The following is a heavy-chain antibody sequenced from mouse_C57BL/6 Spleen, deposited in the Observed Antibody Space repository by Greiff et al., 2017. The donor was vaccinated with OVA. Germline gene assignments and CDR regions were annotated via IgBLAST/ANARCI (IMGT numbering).Heavy chain of an antibody. J-gene: IGHJ3*01. CDR2: INPYNGGT. Sequence: EVQLQQSGPVLVKPGASVKMSCKASGYTFTDYYMNWVKQSHGKSLEWIGVINPYNGGTSYNQKFKGKATLTVDKSSSTAYMELNSLTSEDSAVYYCARSPLDVPFAYWGQGTLVTVSA. CDR3: ARSPLDVPFAY. CDR1: GYTFTDYY. V-gene: IGHV1-19*01.